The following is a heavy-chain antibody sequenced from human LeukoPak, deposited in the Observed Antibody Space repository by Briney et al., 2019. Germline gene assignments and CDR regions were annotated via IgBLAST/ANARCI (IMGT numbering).Heavy chain of an antibody. V-gene: IGHV3-7*05. Sequence: GGSLRLSCAASGFTFSSYWMSWVRQAPGKGLEWVANIKQDGSEKYYVDSVKGRFTISRDNAKNSLYLQMNSLRAEDTSVYYCVRDGPTLYYDFWSGYYPSFDYWGQGTLVTVSS. CDR1: GFTFSSYW. D-gene: IGHD3-3*01. CDR3: VRDGPTLYYDFWSGYYPSFDY. CDR2: IKQDGSEK. J-gene: IGHJ4*02.